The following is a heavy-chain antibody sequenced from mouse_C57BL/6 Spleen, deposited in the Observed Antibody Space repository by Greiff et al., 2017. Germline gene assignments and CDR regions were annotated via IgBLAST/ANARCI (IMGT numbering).Heavy chain of an antibody. D-gene: IGHD2-3*01. V-gene: IGHV1-22*01. CDR1: GYTFTDYN. J-gene: IGHJ4*01. CDR2: INPNNGGT. CDR3: ARRGGYDGYYVLDY. Sequence: VQLKESGPELVKPGASVKMSCKASGYTFTDYNMHWVKQSHGKSLEWIGYINPNNGGTSYNQKFKGKATLTVNKSSSTAYMELRSLTSEDSAVYYCARRGGYDGYYVLDYWGQGTSVTVSS.